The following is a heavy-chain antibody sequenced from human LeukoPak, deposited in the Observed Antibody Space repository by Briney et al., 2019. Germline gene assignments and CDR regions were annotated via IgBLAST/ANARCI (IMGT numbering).Heavy chain of an antibody. CDR1: GFTFDDYA. CDR2: ISWNSGNI. CDR3: ARDVIFDY. V-gene: IGHV3-9*01. J-gene: IGHJ4*02. Sequence: GGSLRLSCAASGFTFDDYAMHWVRQAPGKGLEWVSGISWNSGNIGYADSVKGRFTISRDKAKNSLYLQMNSLRAEDTAVYYCARDVIFDYWGQGTLVTVSS.